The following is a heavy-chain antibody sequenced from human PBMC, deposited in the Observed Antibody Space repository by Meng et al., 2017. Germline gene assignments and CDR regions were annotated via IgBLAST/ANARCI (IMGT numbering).Heavy chain of an antibody. CDR2: IYYSGST. CDR3: ARDRNYGGKGWFDP. Sequence: SETLSLTCTVSGGSISSYYWSWIRQPPGKGLEWIGYIYYSGSTNYNPSLKSRVTISVDTSKNQFSLKLSSVTAADTAVYYCARDRNYGGKGWFDPWGQGTLVTVSS. V-gene: IGHV4-59*01. D-gene: IGHD4-23*01. CDR1: GGSISSYY. J-gene: IGHJ5*02.